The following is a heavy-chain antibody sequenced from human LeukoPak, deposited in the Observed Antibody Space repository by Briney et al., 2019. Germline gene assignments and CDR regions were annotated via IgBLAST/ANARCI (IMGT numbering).Heavy chain of an antibody. V-gene: IGHV4-59*12. Sequence: SETLSLTCTVSGGSISSYYWSWIRQPPGKGLEWIGYIYYSGSTNYNPSLKSRVTISVDTSKNQFSLKVSSVTAADTAVYYCARDSPDCSSITCYKDWFDPWGQGTLVTVSS. J-gene: IGHJ5*02. CDR3: ARDSPDCSSITCYKDWFDP. CDR1: GGSISSYY. D-gene: IGHD2-2*02. CDR2: IYYSGST.